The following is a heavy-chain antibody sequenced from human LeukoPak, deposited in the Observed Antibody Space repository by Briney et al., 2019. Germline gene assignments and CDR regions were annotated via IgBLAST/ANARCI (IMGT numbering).Heavy chain of an antibody. V-gene: IGHV3-23*01. Sequence: GGSLRLSCAASGFTFSTYGVYWVRQAPGKGLEWVSSNSGGSSYYADSVKGRFTISRDNSKNTLYLQMNSLRAEDTAVYYCAKDLGSSGWFIDYWGQGTLVTVSS. CDR2: NSGGSS. J-gene: IGHJ4*02. D-gene: IGHD6-19*01. CDR1: GFTFSTYG. CDR3: AKDLGSSGWFIDY.